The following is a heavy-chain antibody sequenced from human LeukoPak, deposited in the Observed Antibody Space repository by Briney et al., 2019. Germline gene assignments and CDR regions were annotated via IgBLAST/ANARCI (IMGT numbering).Heavy chain of an antibody. CDR2: IYPGDSDT. J-gene: IGHJ5*02. CDR3: ARHENPLGWFDH. CDR1: GYNFTSYW. D-gene: IGHD3-16*01. Sequence: GGSLEISCQGSGYNFTSYWIGWVRRLPGKGLEWMGIIYPGDSDTRDSPSFQGQVTISADKSISTAYLQWSSLKASDTAMYYCARHENPLGWFDHWGQGTLVTVSS. V-gene: IGHV5-51*01.